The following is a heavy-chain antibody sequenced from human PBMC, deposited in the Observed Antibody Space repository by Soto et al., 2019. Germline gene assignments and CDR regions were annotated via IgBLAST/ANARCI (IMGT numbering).Heavy chain of an antibody. V-gene: IGHV1-3*01. Sequence: ASVKVSCKASGYTFTSYAIHWVRQAPGQRLEWMGWINAANGNTECSQNFQGRVTITRDTSANTAYMELSSLRSEDTAIYYCARGSAASSGWYLLDYWGQGTLVTVSS. CDR3: ARGSAASSGWYLLDY. CDR2: INAANGNT. D-gene: IGHD6-19*01. J-gene: IGHJ4*02. CDR1: GYTFTSYA.